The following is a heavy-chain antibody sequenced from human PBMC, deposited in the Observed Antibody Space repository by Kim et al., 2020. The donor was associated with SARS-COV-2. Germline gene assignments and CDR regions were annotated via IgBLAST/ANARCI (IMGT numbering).Heavy chain of an antibody. Sequence: SVKVSCKASGGTFSSYAISWVRQAPGQGLEWMGRIIPILGIANYAQKFQGRVTITADKSTRTAYMELSSLRSEDTAVYYCARDPLGTMVRGVIASYIDYWGQGTLVTVSS. CDR1: GGTFSSYA. J-gene: IGHJ4*02. CDR3: ARDPLGTMVRGVIASYIDY. D-gene: IGHD3-10*01. CDR2: IIPILGIA. V-gene: IGHV1-69*04.